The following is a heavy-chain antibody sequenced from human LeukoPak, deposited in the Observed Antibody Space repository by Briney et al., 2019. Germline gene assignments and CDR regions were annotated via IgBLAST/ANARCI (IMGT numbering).Heavy chain of an antibody. CDR3: ARRIVGATEWFDP. CDR2: INHSGST. Sequence: SSETLSLTCAVYGGSFSGYYWSWIRQPPGKGLEWIGEINHSGSTDYNPSLKSRVTISVDTSKNQFSLKLGSVTAADTAVYYCARRIVGATEWFDPWGQGTLVTVSS. J-gene: IGHJ5*02. V-gene: IGHV4-34*01. CDR1: GGSFSGYY. D-gene: IGHD1-26*01.